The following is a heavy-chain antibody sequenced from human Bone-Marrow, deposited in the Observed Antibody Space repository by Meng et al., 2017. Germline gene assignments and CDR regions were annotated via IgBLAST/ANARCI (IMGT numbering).Heavy chain of an antibody. Sequence: ASVKVSCKPSGYTFTAYYIHWVRQAPGQGLEWMGHINPDTGDTLYAQKFQGRVSMTGDTYISTAYVELSGLRSDDTAVYYCARDENISLGKLFGDYWGQGTLVTVSS. D-gene: IGHD2-21*01. J-gene: IGHJ4*02. CDR2: INPDTGDT. CDR1: GYTFTAYY. V-gene: IGHV1-2*06. CDR3: ARDENISLGKLFGDY.